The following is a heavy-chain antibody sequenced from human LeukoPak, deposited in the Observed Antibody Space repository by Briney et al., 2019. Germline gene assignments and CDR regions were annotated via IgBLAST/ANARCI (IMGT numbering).Heavy chain of an antibody. CDR1: GFTVSSNY. V-gene: IGHV3-53*01. J-gene: IGHJ4*02. D-gene: IGHD6-19*01. CDR2: IYDSGTT. Sequence: GGSLRLSCATSGFTVSSNYMSWVRQAPGKGLEWVSVIYDSGTTYYADSVKGRFLIFRDTSKNTVDLQMNSLRVEDTAVYYCAGRRSSGWYAYWGQETLVTVSS. CDR3: AGRRSSGWYAY.